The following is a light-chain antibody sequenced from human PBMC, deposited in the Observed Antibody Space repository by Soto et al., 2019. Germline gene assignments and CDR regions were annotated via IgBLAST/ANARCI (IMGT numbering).Light chain of an antibody. CDR2: AAS. CDR3: QQSYNTPRT. CDR1: QSISSY. Sequence: DIQMTQSPSSLSASVGDRVTITCRASQSISSYLNWYQQKPGKAPKLLLYAASSLQSGVPSRFSGSGSGTDFTLTISSLQPEDFATYYCQQSYNTPRTFGQGTKLEIK. J-gene: IGKJ2*01. V-gene: IGKV1-39*01.